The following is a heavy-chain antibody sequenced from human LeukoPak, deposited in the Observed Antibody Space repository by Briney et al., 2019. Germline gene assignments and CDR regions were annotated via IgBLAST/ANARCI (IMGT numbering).Heavy chain of an antibody. V-gene: IGHV1-46*01. J-gene: IGHJ4*02. CDR1: GYTFTSYY. CDR3: ARDQEGFDY. Sequence: ASVKVSCKASGYTFTSYYMHWVRQAPGQGLEWMGIIDPSGGSTSYAQKFQGRVTVTRDTSTSTVHMELSGLRSEDTAVYYCARDQEGFDYWGQGTLVTVSS. CDR2: IDPSGGST.